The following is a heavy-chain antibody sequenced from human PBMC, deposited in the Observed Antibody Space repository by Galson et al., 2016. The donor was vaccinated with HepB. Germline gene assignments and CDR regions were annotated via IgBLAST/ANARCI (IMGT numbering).Heavy chain of an antibody. CDR2: LSTNGLSQ. CDR1: GFSVNTYA. V-gene: IGHV3-30-3*01. J-gene: IGHJ3*02. D-gene: IGHD3-9*01. Sequence: ASGFSVNTYAVNWVRQAPGTGLEWVAVLSTNGLSQHYADSVKGRFTISKDNSKNTLYLQMNSLRVEDTAIYYCAKDQGKLRYYDWLTYDAVDIWGQGTMVIVSS. CDR3: AKDQGKLRYYDWLTYDAVDI.